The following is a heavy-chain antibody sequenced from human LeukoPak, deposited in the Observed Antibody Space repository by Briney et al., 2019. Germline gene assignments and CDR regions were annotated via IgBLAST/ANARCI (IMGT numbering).Heavy chain of an antibody. J-gene: IGHJ3*02. CDR3: ARDRRPYDSTHDAFDI. Sequence: ASVKVSCKASGYTFTSYGISWVRQAPGQGLEWMGWISAYNGNTNYAQKLQGRVTMTTDTSTSTAYMELRSLRSDDTAVYYCARDRRPYDSTHDAFDIWGQGTMVTVSS. D-gene: IGHD3-22*01. V-gene: IGHV1-18*01. CDR2: ISAYNGNT. CDR1: GYTFTSYG.